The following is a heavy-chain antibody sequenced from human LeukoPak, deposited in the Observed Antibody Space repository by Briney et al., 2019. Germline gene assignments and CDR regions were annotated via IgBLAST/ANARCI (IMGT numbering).Heavy chain of an antibody. Sequence: SVKVSCKASGYTFTSYGISWVRQAPGQGLEWMGGIIPIFGTANYAQKFQGRVTITTDESTSTAYMELSSLRSEDTAVYYCARSYSNYYYYHYMDVWGKGTTVTVSS. CDR1: GYTFTSYG. D-gene: IGHD4-11*01. J-gene: IGHJ6*03. CDR2: IIPIFGTA. CDR3: ARSYSNYYYYHYMDV. V-gene: IGHV1-69*05.